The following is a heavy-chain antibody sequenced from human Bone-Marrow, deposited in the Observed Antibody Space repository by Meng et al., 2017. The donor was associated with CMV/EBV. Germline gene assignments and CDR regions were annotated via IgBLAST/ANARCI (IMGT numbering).Heavy chain of an antibody. CDR3: ARRGYCTNISCPDWFDP. Sequence: SETLSLTCTVSGGSISSSNYYWGWIRQPPRRGLEWIGSIYYSGSTYYNPSLKSRVIMSVDTSKNQFSLKVTSVTAADTAVYYCARRGYCTNISCPDWFDPWGQGTLVTVSS. V-gene: IGHV4-39*07. CDR1: GGSISSSNYY. CDR2: IYYSGST. J-gene: IGHJ5*02. D-gene: IGHD2-2*01.